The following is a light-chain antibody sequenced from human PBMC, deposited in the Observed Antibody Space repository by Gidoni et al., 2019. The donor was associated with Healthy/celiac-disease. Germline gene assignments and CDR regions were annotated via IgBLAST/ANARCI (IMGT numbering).Light chain of an antibody. Sequence: EIVLTQSPGTLSLSPGERATLSCRASQSVSSSYLAWYQQTPGQAPRLLIYGASSSATGIPDRFSGSGSGTEFTLTISRLEPEDFAVDYCQQYGSSPWTFGQGTKVEIK. CDR2: GAS. CDR1: QSVSSSY. V-gene: IGKV3-20*01. CDR3: QQYGSSPWT. J-gene: IGKJ1*01.